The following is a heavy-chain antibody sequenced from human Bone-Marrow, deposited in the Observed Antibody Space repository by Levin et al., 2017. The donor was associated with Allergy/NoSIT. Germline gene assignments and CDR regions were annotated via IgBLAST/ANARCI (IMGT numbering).Heavy chain of an antibody. CDR1: GGSISSDY. D-gene: IGHD5-12*01. CDR2: IYYTGST. J-gene: IGHJ6*02. V-gene: IGHV4-59*01. CDR3: SRDAVLPVDIGGYYYYGMDV. Sequence: RSSETLSLTCTVSGGSISSDYWSWVRQPPGKGLEWIGYIYYTGSTNYSPSLKSRVTISIDRSKSQFSLKLTSVTTADTAVYYCSRDAVLPVDIGGYYYYGMDVWGQGTTVTVSS.